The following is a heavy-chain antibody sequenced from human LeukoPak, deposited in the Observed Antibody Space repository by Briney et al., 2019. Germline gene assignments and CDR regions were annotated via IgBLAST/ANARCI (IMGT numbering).Heavy chain of an antibody. D-gene: IGHD6-19*01. CDR1: GGTFSNSA. CDR3: AREGIAVAYWFDP. Sequence: SVKVSCKASGGTFSNSAISWVRQAPGQGLEWMGGIIPIFGTANYAQRFQGRVTITADESTTTAYMEVSSLRSEDTAVYYCAREGIAVAYWFDPWGQGTLVTVSS. CDR2: IIPIFGTA. J-gene: IGHJ5*02. V-gene: IGHV1-69*13.